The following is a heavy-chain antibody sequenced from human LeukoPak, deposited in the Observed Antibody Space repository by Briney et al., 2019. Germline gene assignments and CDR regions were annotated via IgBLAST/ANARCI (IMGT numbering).Heavy chain of an antibody. V-gene: IGHV3-7*01. Sequence: GGSLRLSCAASEFSFSSYWKSWVRQAPGKGLEWVANIQQDGNEKHYVDSVKGRFIISRDNAKNSVFLQMNSLRVEDTAVYYCVREGSCSSATCYATDFFNMDVWGKGTTVTVSS. CDR3: VREGSCSSATCYATDFFNMDV. CDR1: EFSFSSYW. J-gene: IGHJ6*03. CDR2: IQQDGNEK. D-gene: IGHD2-2*01.